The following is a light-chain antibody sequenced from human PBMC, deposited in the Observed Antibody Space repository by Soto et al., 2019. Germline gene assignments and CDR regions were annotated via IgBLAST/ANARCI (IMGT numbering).Light chain of an antibody. J-gene: IGKJ1*01. V-gene: IGKV1-27*01. Sequence: DIQMTQFPSSLSASVGDRVTITCRASQGISKYVAWYQQKPGKVPKLLIYATSTLQSEVPSRFSASGSGTDFTLTISSLQPEDVATYYCQKHNTAPWTFGQGTKV. CDR2: ATS. CDR1: QGISKY. CDR3: QKHNTAPWT.